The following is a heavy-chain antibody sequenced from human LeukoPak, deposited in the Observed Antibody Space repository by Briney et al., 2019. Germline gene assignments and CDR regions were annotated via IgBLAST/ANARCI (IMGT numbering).Heavy chain of an antibody. D-gene: IGHD1-26*01. CDR1: GGTFSSYA. V-gene: IGHV1-69*13. J-gene: IGHJ6*03. Sequence: SVKVSCKASGGTFSSYAISWVRQAPGQGLEWMGGIIPIFGTANYAQKFQGRVTITADESTSTAYMELSSLRSEDTAVYYCARGREWELPYYYYYMDVWGKGTTVTVSS. CDR3: ARGREWELPYYYYYMDV. CDR2: IIPIFGTA.